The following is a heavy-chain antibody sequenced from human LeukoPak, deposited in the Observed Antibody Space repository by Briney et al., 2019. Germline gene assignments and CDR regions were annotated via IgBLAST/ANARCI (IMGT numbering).Heavy chain of an antibody. V-gene: IGHV3-23*01. CDR2: ISGSGGST. J-gene: IGHJ4*02. CDR1: GFTFSSYA. CDR3: VKDLSYYGSGSYYSGEDY. Sequence: GGSLRLSCAASGFTFSSYAMSWVRQAPGKGLEWVSAISGSGGSTYYADSVKGRFTISRDNSKNTLYLQMNSLRAEDTAVYYCVKDLSYYGSGSYYSGEDYWGQGTLVTVSS. D-gene: IGHD3-10*01.